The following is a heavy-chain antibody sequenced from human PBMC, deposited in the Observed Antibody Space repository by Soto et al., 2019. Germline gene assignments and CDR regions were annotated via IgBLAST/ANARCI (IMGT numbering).Heavy chain of an antibody. CDR3: ARDHGLQSTIYFDY. V-gene: IGHV1-69*13. J-gene: IGHJ4*02. CDR1: GGTSSSYA. D-gene: IGHD4-4*01. CDR2: IIPIFGTA. Sequence: GASVKVSCKASGGTSSSYAISWVRQAPGQGLEWMGGIIPIFGTANYAQKFQGRVTITAEESKSTAYMELSSLRSEDTAVYYCARDHGLQSTIYFDYWGQGTLVTV.